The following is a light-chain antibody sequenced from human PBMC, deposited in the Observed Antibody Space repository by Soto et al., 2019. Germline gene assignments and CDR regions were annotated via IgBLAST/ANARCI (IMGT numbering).Light chain of an antibody. CDR3: YSYTGSFTSA. V-gene: IGLV2-11*01. CDR2: DVS. J-gene: IGLJ2*01. Sequence: QSALTQPRSVSGSPGQSVTISCTGTSSDIGEYDYVSWYQQHPGKAPKLMIYDVSKRPSGVPDRFSGSKSGNTASLTISGLQTDDEADYYCYSYTGSFTSAFGGGTKLTVL. CDR1: SSDIGEYDY.